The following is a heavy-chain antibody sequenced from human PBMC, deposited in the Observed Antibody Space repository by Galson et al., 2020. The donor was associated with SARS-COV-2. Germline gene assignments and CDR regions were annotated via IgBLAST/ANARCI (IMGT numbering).Heavy chain of an antibody. J-gene: IGHJ5*02. CDR2: IYYSGTT. V-gene: IGHV4-39*07. Sequence: GLEWIGGIYYSGTTYYNPSLRSRVTISIDTSKNEFSLKMKSVTAADTAIYYCARDLISGSDGGWFDPWGQGTLVTVSS. CDR3: ARDLISGSDGGWFDP. D-gene: IGHD1-20*01.